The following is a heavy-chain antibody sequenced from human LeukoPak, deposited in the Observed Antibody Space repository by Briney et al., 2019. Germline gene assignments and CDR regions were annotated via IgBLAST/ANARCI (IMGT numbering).Heavy chain of an antibody. V-gene: IGHV4-34*01. CDR1: GASFRAYY. D-gene: IGHD3-3*01. Sequence: PSETLSLTCAVYGASFRAYYWSWIHQAPGKGLQWIGEINDTGHARYNASLKSRVTMSVDTSKNQFSLKLKSVTAADTAVYYCASSRDLYHDAFTSYWYFDVWGRGSLVTVSS. CDR2: INDTGHA. J-gene: IGHJ2*01. CDR3: ASSRDLYHDAFTSYWYFDV.